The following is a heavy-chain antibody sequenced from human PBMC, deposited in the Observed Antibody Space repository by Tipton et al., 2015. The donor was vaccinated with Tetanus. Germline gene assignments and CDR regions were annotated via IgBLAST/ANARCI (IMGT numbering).Heavy chain of an antibody. CDR3: ARRSYCTSTRCFDAFDL. CDR2: TYHTGGT. CDR1: GVSIRNGGYS. V-gene: IGHV4-30-2*02. J-gene: IGHJ3*01. D-gene: IGHD2-8*01. Sequence: TLSLTCAVSGVSIRNGGYSWNWIRQPAGKGLEWIGYTYHTGGTYYNPSLKSRVTISVDRSSDQFSLRLTSVTAADTAVYFCARRSYCTSTRCFDAFDLWGPGTRVTVSS.